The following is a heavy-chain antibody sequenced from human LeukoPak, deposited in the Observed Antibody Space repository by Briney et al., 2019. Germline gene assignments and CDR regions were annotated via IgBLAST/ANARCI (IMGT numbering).Heavy chain of an antibody. V-gene: IGHV1-18*01. CDR1: GYAFTSYG. CDR3: ARDLPIAAGNNWFDP. D-gene: IGHD6-13*01. CDR2: ISAYNGNT. Sequence: GASVKVSCKASGYAFTSYGIRWVRQAPGQGLEWMAWISAYNGNTNYAQKLRGRVTMTTDTSTSTAYMELRSLRSDDTAVYYCARDLPIAAGNNWFDPWGQGTLVTVSS. J-gene: IGHJ5*02.